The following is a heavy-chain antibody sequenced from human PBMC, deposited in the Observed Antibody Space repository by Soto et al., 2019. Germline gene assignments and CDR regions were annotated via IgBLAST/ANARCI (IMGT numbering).Heavy chain of an antibody. CDR1: GGSISSYY. CDR2: IYYSGST. V-gene: IGHV4-59*01. J-gene: IGHJ6*02. CDR3: ARDYAGSDPGSYYNMDV. Sequence: SETLSLTCTVSGGSISSYYWSWIRQPPGKGLEWIGYIYYSGSTNYNPSLKSRVTISVDTSKNQFSLKLSSVTAADTAVYYCARDYAGSDPGSYYNMDVWGQGTTVTVSS. D-gene: IGHD3-10*01.